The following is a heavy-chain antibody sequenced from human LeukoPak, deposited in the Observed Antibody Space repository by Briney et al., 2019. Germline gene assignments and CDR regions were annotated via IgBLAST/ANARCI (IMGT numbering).Heavy chain of an antibody. V-gene: IGHV4-39*07. CDR2: IYYSGST. Sequence: SEPLSLTCTVSGGSISSTYYWGWIRQPPGKGLEWIGSIYYSGSTYYNPSLKSPITISVDTSKNQFSLRLSYVTAADTAVYYCARGSSPGIAAAGEGWFDPWGQGTLVTVSS. CDR3: ARGSSPGIAAAGEGWFDP. J-gene: IGHJ5*02. D-gene: IGHD6-13*01. CDR1: GGSISSTYY.